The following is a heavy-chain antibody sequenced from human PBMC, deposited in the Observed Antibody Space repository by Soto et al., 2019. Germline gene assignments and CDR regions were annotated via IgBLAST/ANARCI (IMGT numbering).Heavy chain of an antibody. V-gene: IGHV4-59*01. CDR1: GGSISGYY. Sequence: SETLSLTCTVSGGSISGYYWSWIRQPPGKGLEWIGYIYYSGSTNYNPSLKSRVTISVDTSKNQFSLTLSSVTAADTAVYYCARTYYYGSGSLYYFDYWGQGTLGTVSS. CDR3: ARTYYYGSGSLYYFDY. CDR2: IYYSGST. D-gene: IGHD3-10*01. J-gene: IGHJ4*02.